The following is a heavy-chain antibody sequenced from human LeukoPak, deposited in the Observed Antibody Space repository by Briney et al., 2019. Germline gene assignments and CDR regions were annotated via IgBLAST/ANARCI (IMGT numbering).Heavy chain of an antibody. CDR1: GITLSNYG. CDR3: AKRGVVIRVILVGFHKEAYYFDS. CDR2: ISGSGGGT. V-gene: IGHV3-23*01. J-gene: IGHJ4*02. D-gene: IGHD3-10*01. Sequence: GSLRLSCAVSGITLSNYGMSWIRQAPGKGLEWVAGISGSGGGTNYADSVKGRFTISRDNPKNTLILQMNNLSADDTAVYFCAKRGVVIRVILVGFHKEAYYFDSWGQGALVTVSS.